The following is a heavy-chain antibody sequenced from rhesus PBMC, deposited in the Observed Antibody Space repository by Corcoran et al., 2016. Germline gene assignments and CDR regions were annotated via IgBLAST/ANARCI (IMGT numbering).Heavy chain of an antibody. CDR2: INSGGRST. J-gene: IGHJ4*01. Sequence: EVQLVETGGGLVQPGGSLKLSCAASGFTFSSYGMSWVRQAPGKGLEWVSAINSGGRSTYYADSVKGRFTISRDNSKNTLSLQMNSLRAEDTAVYYCAKGGKGYSNYGYLDYWGQGVLVTVSS. CDR1: GFTFSSYG. D-gene: IGHD4-23*01. V-gene: IGHV3S5*01. CDR3: AKGGKGYSNYGYLDY.